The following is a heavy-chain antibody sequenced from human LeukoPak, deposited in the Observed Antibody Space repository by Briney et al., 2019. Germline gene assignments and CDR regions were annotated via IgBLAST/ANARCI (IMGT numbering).Heavy chain of an antibody. J-gene: IGHJ6*03. D-gene: IGHD3-3*01. V-gene: IGHV3-30*02. CDR1: GFTFNDHG. CDR2: IQFDGSSK. Sequence: PGGSLRLSCVASGFTFNDHGMHWVRQAPGKGLEWLAFIQFDGSSKYYADSVKGRFTISRDNSKNTLYLQMNSLRAEDTAVYYCGGFWGRFLEWYMDVWGKGTTVTVSS. CDR3: GGFWGRFLEWYMDV.